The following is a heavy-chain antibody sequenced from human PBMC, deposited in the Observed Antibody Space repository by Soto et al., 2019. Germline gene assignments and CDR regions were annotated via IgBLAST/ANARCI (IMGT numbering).Heavy chain of an antibody. V-gene: IGHV4-59*07. CDR3: ARDNGYSYGYTLDH. J-gene: IGHJ4*02. Sequence: SDTLSLPCTVSGGILSSYYCSWILRPPGKGLEWIGYIYYSGSTNYNPSLKSRVTISVDTSKNQFSLKLSSVTAADTAVYYCARDNGYSYGYTLDHWGQGTLVTVS. CDR2: IYYSGST. D-gene: IGHD5-18*01. CDR1: GGILSSYY.